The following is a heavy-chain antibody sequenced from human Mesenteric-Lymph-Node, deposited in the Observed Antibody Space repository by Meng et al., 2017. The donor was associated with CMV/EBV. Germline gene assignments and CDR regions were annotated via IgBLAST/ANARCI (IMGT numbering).Heavy chain of an antibody. CDR1: GFTFDDYA. J-gene: IGHJ3*02. CDR2: ITWNSGTI. D-gene: IGHD6-13*01. CDR3: AKDTYSNSFYAFDI. V-gene: IGHV3-9*01. Sequence: SLKISCTASGFTFDDYAMHWVRQTPGKGLEWVSGITWNSGTIGYADSVKGRFTVSRGNAKNSLYLQMNSLRAEDTALYYCAKDTYSNSFYAFDIWGQGTMVTVSS.